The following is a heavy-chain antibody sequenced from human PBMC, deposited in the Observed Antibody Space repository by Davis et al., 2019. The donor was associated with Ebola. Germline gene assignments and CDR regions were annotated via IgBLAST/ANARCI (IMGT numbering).Heavy chain of an antibody. CDR2: ISYDGSNK. Sequence: GESLKISCAASGFTFSSYAMHWVRQAPGKGLEWVAVISYDGSNKYYADSVKGRFTISRDNSKNTLYLQMNSLRAEDTAVYYCARDYAAAGKGPDYWGQGILVTVSS. J-gene: IGHJ4*02. D-gene: IGHD6-13*01. CDR3: ARDYAAAGKGPDY. CDR1: GFTFSSYA. V-gene: IGHV3-30*04.